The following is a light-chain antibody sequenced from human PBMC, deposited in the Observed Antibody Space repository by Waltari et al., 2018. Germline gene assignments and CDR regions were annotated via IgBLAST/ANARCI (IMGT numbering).Light chain of an antibody. CDR1: QRISRW. CDR2: KAS. V-gene: IGKV1-5*03. J-gene: IGKJ2*01. CDR3: QQYDRYPYT. Sequence: DIQMTQSPSTLSASVGARVTIPCRASQRISRWLAWYQQKPGKAPKLLIYKASSLESGVPSRFSGNGSGTEFTLTISNLQPDDFAIYYCQQYDRYPYTFGQGTKLEIK.